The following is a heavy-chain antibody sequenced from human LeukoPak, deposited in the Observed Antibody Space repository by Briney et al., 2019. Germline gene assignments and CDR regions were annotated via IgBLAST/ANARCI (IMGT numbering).Heavy chain of an antibody. V-gene: IGHV4-34*01. Sequence: SETLSLTCAVYGGSFSNNYWNWIRQAPGKGREWIGEINHDGSTNFNPSLKSRVTISLDTSKNQFSLRLSSVTAADTAMYYCTRGFLGLNGGVWGQGTTVTVSS. CDR2: INHDGST. CDR3: TRGFLGLNGGV. CDR1: GGSFSNNY. J-gene: IGHJ6*02. D-gene: IGHD1-26*01.